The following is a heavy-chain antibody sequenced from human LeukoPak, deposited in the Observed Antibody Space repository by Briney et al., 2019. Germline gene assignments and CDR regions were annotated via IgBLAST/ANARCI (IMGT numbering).Heavy chain of an antibody. CDR2: IYYSGST. J-gene: IGHJ2*01. CDR3: ARVLDCGGDCYSTPDWYFDL. Sequence: SETLSLTCTVSGGSISSYYWSWIRQPPGKGLEWIGYIYYSGSTNYNPSLKSRVTISVDTSKNQFSLKLSSVTAADTAVYYCARVLDCGGDCYSTPDWYFDLWGRGALVTVSS. CDR1: GGSISSYY. V-gene: IGHV4-59*01. D-gene: IGHD2-21*02.